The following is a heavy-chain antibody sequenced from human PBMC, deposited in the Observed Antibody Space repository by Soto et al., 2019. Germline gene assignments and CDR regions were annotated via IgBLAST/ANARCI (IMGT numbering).Heavy chain of an antibody. Sequence: SVKVSCKASGGTFSSYAISWVRRAPGQGLEWMGGIIPIFGTANYAQKFQGRVTITADESTSTAYMELSSLRAEDTAVYYCARGIAAAGELDYWGQGTLVTVSS. D-gene: IGHD6-13*01. CDR2: IIPIFGTA. J-gene: IGHJ4*02. CDR1: GGTFSSYA. V-gene: IGHV1-69*13. CDR3: ARGIAAAGELDY.